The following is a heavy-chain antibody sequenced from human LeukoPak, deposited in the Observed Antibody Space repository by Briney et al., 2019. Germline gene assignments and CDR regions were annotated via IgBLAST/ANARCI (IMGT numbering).Heavy chain of an antibody. V-gene: IGHV3-43D*03. CDR2: ISWDGGST. CDR3: AKGASSSFDYYYYYYMDV. Sequence: GSLRLSCAASGFTFDDYAMHWVRQAPGKGLEWVSLISWDGGSTYYADSVKGRFTISRDNRKNSLYLQMNSLRAEDTALYYCAKGASSSFDYYYYYYMDVWGKGTTVTVSS. CDR1: GFTFDDYA. J-gene: IGHJ6*03. D-gene: IGHD6-6*01.